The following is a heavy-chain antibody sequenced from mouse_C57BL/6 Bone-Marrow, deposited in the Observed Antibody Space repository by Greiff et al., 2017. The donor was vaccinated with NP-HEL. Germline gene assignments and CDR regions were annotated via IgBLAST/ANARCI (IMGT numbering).Heavy chain of an antibody. D-gene: IGHD2-10*01. CDR1: GFSLSTSGMG. CDR3: ARQAYSWYFDV. Sequence: QVTLKESGPGILQSSQTLSLTCSFSGFSLSTSGMGVSWIRQPSGKGLEWLAHIYWDDDKRYNPSLKSRLTISKDTSRNQVFLKITSVDTADTATYYCARQAYSWYFDVWGTGTTVTVSS. CDR2: IYWDDDK. J-gene: IGHJ1*03. V-gene: IGHV8-12*01.